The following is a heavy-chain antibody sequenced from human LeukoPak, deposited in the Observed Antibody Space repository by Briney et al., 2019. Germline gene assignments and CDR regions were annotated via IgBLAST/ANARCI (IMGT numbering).Heavy chain of an antibody. J-gene: IGHJ5*02. CDR3: ARRAARMVGATSAWGVNWFDR. CDR2: INPSGST. V-gene: IGHV4-34*01. Sequence: SETLSFPCAVYGGPFSGYSWSWFRKPPGKGREWIGEINPSGSTNNNPSLKSRVTISVGTSKNQFSLSLSSVTAADTPGYYWARRAARMVGATSAWGVNWFDRGGQGTLVTVSS. D-gene: IGHD1-26*01. CDR1: GGPFSGYS.